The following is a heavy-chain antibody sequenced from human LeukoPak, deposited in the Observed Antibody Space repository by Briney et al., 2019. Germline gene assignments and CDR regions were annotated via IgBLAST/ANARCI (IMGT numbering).Heavy chain of an antibody. J-gene: IGHJ6*02. D-gene: IGHD2-15*01. CDR3: AREKNYCSGGSCYYYYGMDV. CDR2: INPNSGGT. V-gene: IGHV1-2*04. CDR1: GYTFTGYY. Sequence: ASVKVSCKASGYTFTGYYMHWVRQAPGQGLEWMGWINPNSGGTNYAQKFQGWVTMTRDTSISTAYMELSRLRSDDTAVYYCAREKNYCSGGSCYYYYGMDVWGQGTTVTVSS.